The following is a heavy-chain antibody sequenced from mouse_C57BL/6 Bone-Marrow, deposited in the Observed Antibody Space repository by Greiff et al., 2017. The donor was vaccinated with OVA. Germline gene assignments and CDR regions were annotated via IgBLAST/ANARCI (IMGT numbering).Heavy chain of an antibody. D-gene: IGHD1-1*01. V-gene: IGHV1-55*01. CDR2: IYPGSGST. CDR3: ARYYCSSCYYAMDY. CDR1: GYTFTSYW. J-gene: IGHJ4*01. Sequence: QVQLQQPGAELVKPGASVKMSCKASGYTFTSYWITWVKQRPGQGLEWIGDIYPGSGSTNYNEKFKSKATLTVDTSSSTAYMQLSSLTSVDSAVYYCARYYCSSCYYAMDYWGQGTSVTVSS.